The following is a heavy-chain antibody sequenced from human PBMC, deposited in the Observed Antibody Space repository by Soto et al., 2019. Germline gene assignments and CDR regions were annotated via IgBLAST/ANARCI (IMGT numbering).Heavy chain of an antibody. CDR2: IYSIVST. Sequence: SETLSLTCTVSGGSIRRSSYYWGWNRQPPGKGLEWIASIYSIVSTYYNPSLKSRVSISADTSKNPFSLKLSSVTAADTAVYLCARLRLYGSGSYPDYWGQGTLVTVSS. CDR3: ARLRLYGSGSYPDY. V-gene: IGHV4-39*01. CDR1: GGSIRRSSYY. J-gene: IGHJ4*02. D-gene: IGHD3-10*01.